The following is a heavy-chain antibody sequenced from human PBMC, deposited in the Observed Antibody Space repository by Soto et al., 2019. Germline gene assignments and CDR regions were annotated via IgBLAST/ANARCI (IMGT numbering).Heavy chain of an antibody. CDR2: ISGSGGST. V-gene: IGHV3-23*01. CDR1: GFTFRSFP. CDR3: AKFSGSAMGEN. Sequence: EVQLLESGGGLVQPGGSLRLSCAASGFTFRSFPMSWVRQAQGKGLEWVSAISGSGGSTYYADSVKGRFTISRDNSKNTLYLQMNSLRAEDTAVYYCAKFSGSAMGENWGQGTLVTVSS. J-gene: IGHJ4*02. D-gene: IGHD5-18*01.